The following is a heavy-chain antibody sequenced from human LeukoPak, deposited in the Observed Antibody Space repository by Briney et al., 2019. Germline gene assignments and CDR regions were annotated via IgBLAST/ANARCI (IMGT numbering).Heavy chain of an antibody. V-gene: IGHV3-30*18. D-gene: IGHD2-15*01. CDR2: ISYDGSNK. Sequence: PGGSLRLSCAASGFTFSSYGMHWVRQAPGKGLEWVAVISYDGSNKYYADSVKGRFTISRDNSKNTLYLQMNSLRAEDTAVYYCAKDRGSSAPYFDYWGQGNLVTVSS. CDR1: GFTFSSYG. CDR3: AKDRGSSAPYFDY. J-gene: IGHJ4*02.